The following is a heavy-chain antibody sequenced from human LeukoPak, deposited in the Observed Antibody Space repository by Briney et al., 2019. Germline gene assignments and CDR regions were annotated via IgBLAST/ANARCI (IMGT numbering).Heavy chain of an antibody. D-gene: IGHD4-17*01. CDR3: AGDLLDYGDYGYYGMDV. V-gene: IGHV1-2*04. CDR2: INPNSGGT. Sequence: RASVKVSCKASGYTFTGYYMHWVRQAPGQGLEWMGWINPNSGGTNYAQKFQGWVTMTRDTSISTAYMELSRLRSDDTAVYYCAGDLLDYGDYGYYGMDVWGQGTTVTVSS. CDR1: GYTFTGYY. J-gene: IGHJ6*02.